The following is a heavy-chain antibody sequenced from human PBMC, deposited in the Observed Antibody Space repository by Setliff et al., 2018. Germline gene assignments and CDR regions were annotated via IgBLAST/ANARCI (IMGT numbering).Heavy chain of an antibody. CDR3: ARETLPYYFDY. Sequence: GGSLRLSCAASGFTFRSYAMSWVRQAPGKGLEWVSYISSSSSTIYYADSVKGRFTISRDNAKNSLYLQMNSLRAEDTAVYYCARETLPYYFDYWGQGTLVTVSS. CDR1: GFTFRSYA. V-gene: IGHV3-48*01. J-gene: IGHJ4*02. CDR2: ISSSSSTI.